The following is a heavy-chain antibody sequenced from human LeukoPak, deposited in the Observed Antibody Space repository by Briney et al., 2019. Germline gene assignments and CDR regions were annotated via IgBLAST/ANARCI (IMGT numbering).Heavy chain of an antibody. J-gene: IGHJ4*02. Sequence: PGGSLRLSCAASGFTVSDFYMSWDRQAPGKGLEWVSLIYVSGDTYYTDSVKGRFTISRDTSENTLYLQMNSLRVEDTAVYYCARDRLQYFDYWGQGTLVTVSS. CDR3: ARDRLQYFDY. V-gene: IGHV3-53*01. CDR2: IYVSGDT. CDR1: GFTVSDFY. D-gene: IGHD3-16*01.